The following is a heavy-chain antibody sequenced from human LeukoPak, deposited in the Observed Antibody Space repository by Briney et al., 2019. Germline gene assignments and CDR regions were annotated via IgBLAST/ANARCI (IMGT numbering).Heavy chain of an antibody. CDR1: GFTFSSYA. D-gene: IGHD1-26*01. Sequence: GGSLRLSCTPSGFTFSSYAMSWVRQAPGKGVEWVSHISGSGGNTYYADSVKGRFTISRDNFKNTLYLQMNSLRADDTAAYYCANYGGTYWYYFDYWGQGTLVIVSS. CDR3: ANYGGTYWYYFDY. CDR2: ISGSGGNT. V-gene: IGHV3-23*01. J-gene: IGHJ4*02.